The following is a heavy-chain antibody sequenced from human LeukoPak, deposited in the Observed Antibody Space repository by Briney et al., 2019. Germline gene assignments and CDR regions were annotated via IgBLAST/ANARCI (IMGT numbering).Heavy chain of an antibody. D-gene: IGHD6-13*01. CDR2: IESDGTST. CDR1: GFTFTTSW. Sequence: PGGSLSLSCAASGFTFTTSWMHWFRQAPGKGLVWVSRIESDGTSTTYADSVKGRFTSSRDNAKNTLYLQMNSLRAEDTAVYYCARDQYSSTWYRGAFDVWGQGTMVSVSS. J-gene: IGHJ3*01. CDR3: ARDQYSSTWYRGAFDV. V-gene: IGHV3-74*01.